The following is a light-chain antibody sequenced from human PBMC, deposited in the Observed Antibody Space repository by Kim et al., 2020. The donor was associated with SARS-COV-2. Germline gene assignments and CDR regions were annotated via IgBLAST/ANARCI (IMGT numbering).Light chain of an antibody. J-gene: IGKJ1*01. V-gene: IGKV3-15*01. CDR1: QTGSNK. CDR3: QQYNVWRT. CDR2: DAS. Sequence: YVSPGERATLSCRASQTGSNKLAWYQHKRGQAPRLLIYDASTRATGIPARFSGSGSGTEFTLTISSLQSEDSAVYYCQQYNVWRTFGQGTKVDIK.